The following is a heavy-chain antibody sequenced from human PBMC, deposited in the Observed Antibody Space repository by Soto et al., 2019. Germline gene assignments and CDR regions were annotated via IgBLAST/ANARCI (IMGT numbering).Heavy chain of an antibody. Sequence: LSLTCTVSGGSISSSSYYWGWIRQPPGKGLEWIGSIYYSGSTYYNPSLKSRVTISVDTSKNQFSLKLSSVTAADTAVYYCARSSYYYGSGTPLGYWGQGTLVTVSS. D-gene: IGHD3-10*01. J-gene: IGHJ4*02. V-gene: IGHV4-39*01. CDR1: GGSISSSSYY. CDR2: IYYSGST. CDR3: ARSSYYYGSGTPLGY.